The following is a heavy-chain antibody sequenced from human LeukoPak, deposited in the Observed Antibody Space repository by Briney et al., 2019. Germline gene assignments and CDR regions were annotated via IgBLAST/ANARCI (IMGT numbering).Heavy chain of an antibody. Sequence: SETLSLTCAVYGGSFSGYYWSWIRQPPGKGLEWIGEINHSGSTNYNPSLTSRVTISVDTSKNQFSLKLSSVTAADTAVYYCARVCFYGSGSYSRFLLSLDYWGQGTLATVSS. CDR2: INHSGST. J-gene: IGHJ4*02. D-gene: IGHD3-10*01. CDR3: ARVCFYGSGSYSRFLLSLDY. CDR1: GGSFSGYY. V-gene: IGHV4-34*01.